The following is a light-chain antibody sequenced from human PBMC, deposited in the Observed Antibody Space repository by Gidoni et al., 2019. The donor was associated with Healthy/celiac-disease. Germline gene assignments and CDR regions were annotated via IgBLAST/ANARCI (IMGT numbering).Light chain of an antibody. CDR3: QQYNSYPFT. CDR2: AAS. CDR1: QGISND. Sequence: IHMTQSPSSLSASVADRVTIPCRASQGISNDLAWFQQEPGKPPKSLIYAASSLQSGVPSRFSGSGSGTDFTITISSLQPEDFETYYCQQYNSYPFTFXGXTKVEIK. V-gene: IGKV1-16*01. J-gene: IGKJ4*01.